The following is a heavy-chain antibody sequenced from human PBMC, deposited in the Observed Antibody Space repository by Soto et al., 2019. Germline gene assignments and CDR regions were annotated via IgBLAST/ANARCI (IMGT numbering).Heavy chain of an antibody. CDR1: GFIFNEYG. V-gene: IGHV3-33*01. CDR3: ARWGCSGSNCNLNQRSFDL. J-gene: IGHJ4*02. D-gene: IGHD2-15*01. Sequence: QVHLVESGGGVVQPGRSLRLSCAASGFIFNEYGMHWVRQAPGKGLERVAVIWYDGSNKYYADSVKGRFTFSRDNSKNTMSLQMNSLRVEDTAIYYCARWGCSGSNCNLNQRSFDLWGQGTLVTVSS. CDR2: IWYDGSNK.